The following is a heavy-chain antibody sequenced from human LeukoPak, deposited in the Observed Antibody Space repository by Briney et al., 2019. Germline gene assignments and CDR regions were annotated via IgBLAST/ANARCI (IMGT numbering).Heavy chain of an antibody. Sequence: PGGSLRLSCAASGFTFSSYSMKWVRQAPGKGLEWVSSISSSSSYIYYADSVKGRFTISRDNAKNSLYLQMNSLRAEDTAVYYCARDQVVVITPYGMDVWGQGTTVTVSS. CDR2: ISSSSSYI. V-gene: IGHV3-21*01. CDR3: ARDQVVVITPYGMDV. D-gene: IGHD3-22*01. CDR1: GFTFSSYS. J-gene: IGHJ6*02.